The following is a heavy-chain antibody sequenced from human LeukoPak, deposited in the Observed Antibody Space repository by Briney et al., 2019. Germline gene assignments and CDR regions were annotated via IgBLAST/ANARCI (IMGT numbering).Heavy chain of an antibody. CDR3: ARDSDPLRFLEWLSYNWFDP. CDR2: ISAYNGNT. Sequence: GASVKVSCKASGYTFTSYGIGWVRQAPGQGLEWMGWISAYNGNTNYAQKLQGRVTMTTDTSTSTAYMELRSLRSDDTAVYYCARDSDPLRFLEWLSYNWFDPWGQGTLVTVSS. CDR1: GYTFTSYG. J-gene: IGHJ5*02. V-gene: IGHV1-18*01. D-gene: IGHD3-3*01.